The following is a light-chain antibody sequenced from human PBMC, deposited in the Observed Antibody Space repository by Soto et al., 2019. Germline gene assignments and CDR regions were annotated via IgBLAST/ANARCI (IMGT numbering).Light chain of an antibody. V-gene: IGLV2-8*01. CDR3: SSYAGSNNVV. J-gene: IGLJ2*01. CDR1: SSDVGGSNY. Sequence: QSVLSQPPSASGSPGQSVTISCTGTSSDVGGSNYLSWYQHHPGKAPKLMIYEVSKRPSGVPDRFSGSKSGNTASLTVSGLQAEDEADYYCSSYAGSNNVVFGGGTKLTVL. CDR2: EVS.